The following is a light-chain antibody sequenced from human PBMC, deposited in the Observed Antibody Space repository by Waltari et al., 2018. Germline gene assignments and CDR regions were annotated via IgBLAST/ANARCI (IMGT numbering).Light chain of an antibody. CDR3: QQYYSAPWT. V-gene: IGKV3-20*01. Sequence: EIVLTQSPGTLSWSPGERATLSCRASEFVGNDYLAWYQQKPAQASRLHSDDASRRATCTPDRFSGSGSGTDFSLTISRLEPEDFAVYYCQQYYSAPWTFGQGTKVDI. CDR1: EFVGNDY. CDR2: DAS. J-gene: IGKJ1*01.